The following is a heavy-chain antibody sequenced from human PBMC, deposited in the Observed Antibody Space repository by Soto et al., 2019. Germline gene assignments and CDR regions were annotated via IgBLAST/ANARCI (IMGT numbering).Heavy chain of an antibody. CDR1: GGTFSSYA. D-gene: IGHD5-12*01. J-gene: IGHJ4*02. V-gene: IGHV1-69*13. Sequence: ASVKVSCKASGGTFSSYAISWVRQAPGQGLEWMGGIIPIFGTANYAQKFQGRVTITADESTSTAYMELSSLRSEDTAVYYCARGGRGRWLQFDYWGQGTLVTVSS. CDR2: IIPIFGTA. CDR3: ARGGRGRWLQFDY.